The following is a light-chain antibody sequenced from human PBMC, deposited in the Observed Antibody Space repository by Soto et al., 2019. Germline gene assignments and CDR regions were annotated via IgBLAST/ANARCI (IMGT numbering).Light chain of an antibody. J-gene: IGKJ1*01. V-gene: IGKV3-20*01. CDR2: GAS. CDR3: QQYGSSPGT. Sequence: EIVLTQSPGTLSLSPGERATLSCRASQRVSSSYLAWYQQKPGQAPRRLIYGASSRATGIPDRFSGSGSGTDFTLTISRLEPEDFAVYYCQQYGSSPGTFGQGTQVEIK. CDR1: QRVSSSY.